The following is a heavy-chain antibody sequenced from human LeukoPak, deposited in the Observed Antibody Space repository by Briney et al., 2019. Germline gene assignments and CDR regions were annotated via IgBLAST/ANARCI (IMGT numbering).Heavy chain of an antibody. CDR3: ASSQVGRSNWFDP. CDR2: IYYSGNT. CDR1: GGSISSSSYY. J-gene: IGHJ5*02. Sequence: SETLSLTCTVSGGSISSSSYYWGWIRQPPGKGLEWIGYIYYSGNTYYNPSLKSRVTISVDTSKNQFSLKLSSVTAADTAVYYCASSQVGRSNWFDPWGQGTLVTVSS. V-gene: IGHV4-39*07. D-gene: IGHD3-10*01.